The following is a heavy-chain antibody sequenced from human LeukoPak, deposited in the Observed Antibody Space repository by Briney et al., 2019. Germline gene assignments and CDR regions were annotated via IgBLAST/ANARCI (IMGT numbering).Heavy chain of an antibody. Sequence: PGRSLRLSCAASGFIFSTYDMHWVRQAPGKGLEGVAGISREGGIAYHADSVKGRFTISRDNSKNTLYLQVNSLRADDTAVYYCARHFTTGSIDHWGQGNLVTVSS. V-gene: IGHV3-30-3*01. CDR2: ISREGGIA. CDR3: ARHFTTGSIDH. CDR1: GFIFSTYD. J-gene: IGHJ4*02. D-gene: IGHD3-9*01.